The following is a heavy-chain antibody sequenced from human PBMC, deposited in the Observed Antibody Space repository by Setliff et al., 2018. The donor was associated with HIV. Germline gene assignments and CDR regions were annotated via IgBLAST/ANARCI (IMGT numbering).Heavy chain of an antibody. CDR1: GGSFSGYY. D-gene: IGHD3-3*01. CDR3: ARGVNFDY. J-gene: IGHJ4*02. Sequence: PEETLSLTCSVSGGSFSGYYWSWIRQPPGKGLEWTGYIYIYNSGSTNYNPSLTSRVTISVDTSRNQFSLKLTSVTAADTAIYYCARGVNFDYWGQGTQVTVSS. V-gene: IGHV4-59*01. CDR2: IYIYNSGST.